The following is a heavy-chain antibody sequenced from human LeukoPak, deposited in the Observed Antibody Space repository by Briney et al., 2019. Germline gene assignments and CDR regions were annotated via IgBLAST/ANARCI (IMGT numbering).Heavy chain of an antibody. CDR2: SGTGGST. J-gene: IGHJ4*02. V-gene: IGHV3-23*01. CDR3: AKRGYDYGGPFFDY. D-gene: IGHD4-23*01. Sequence: GGSLRLSCVGSGFTFSRYAMSWVRQAPGKGLEWVSTSGTGGSTYYVDSVKGRFTISRDNSKNTVYLQMNNLRAKDTALYYCAKRGYDYGGPFFDYWGQGTLVTVSS. CDR1: GFTFSRYA.